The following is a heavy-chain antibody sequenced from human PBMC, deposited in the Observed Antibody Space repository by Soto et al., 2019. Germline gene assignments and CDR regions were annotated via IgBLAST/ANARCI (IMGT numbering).Heavy chain of an antibody. V-gene: IGHV3-11*01. CDR2: ISRESRTI. J-gene: IGHJ4*02. D-gene: IGHD2-15*01. Sequence: GTLRLSCVASGFTFSDYYMTWIRQAPGKGLEFISYISRESRTIYYIDSVKGRFTVSRDNAENSLYLQTDSLRAEDTALYFCARYLSGGALAQDLDYWGQGTQVTVSS. CDR3: ARYLSGGALAQDLDY. CDR1: GFTFSDYY.